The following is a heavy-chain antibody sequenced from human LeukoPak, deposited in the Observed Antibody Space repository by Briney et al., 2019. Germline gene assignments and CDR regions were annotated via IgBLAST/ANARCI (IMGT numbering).Heavy chain of an antibody. CDR1: GSIFTNYW. Sequence: KHGESLQISCKGSGSIFTNYWIGWVRQVPGKGLEWMGIIYPGDSDTRYGPSFQCQVTISADKSISTAYLQWSSLKASDTAMYYCARHEYGYSYGDYWGQGILVTVSS. D-gene: IGHD5-12*01. CDR2: IYPGDSDT. J-gene: IGHJ4*02. CDR3: ARHEYGYSYGDY. V-gene: IGHV5-51*01.